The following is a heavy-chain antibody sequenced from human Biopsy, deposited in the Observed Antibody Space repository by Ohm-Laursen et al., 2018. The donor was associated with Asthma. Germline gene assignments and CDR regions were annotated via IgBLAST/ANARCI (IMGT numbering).Heavy chain of an antibody. V-gene: IGHV3-33*06. J-gene: IGHJ6*02. CDR1: GFTFSYYG. Sequence: SLRLSCSASGFTFSYYGMHWVRQAPGKGLEWVAVIWYDGTNKYYGDSVKGRFTISRDNSKNTLYLQMNTLSAEDTAVYYCAKVQAEYYYYYDVDAWGQGTTVTVSS. CDR2: IWYDGTNK. D-gene: IGHD4-11*01. CDR3: AKVQAEYYYYYDVDA.